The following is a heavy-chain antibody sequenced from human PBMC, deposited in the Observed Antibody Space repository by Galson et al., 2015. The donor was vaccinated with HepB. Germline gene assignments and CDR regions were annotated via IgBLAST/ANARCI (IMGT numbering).Heavy chain of an antibody. V-gene: IGHV1-69*06. CDR3: AREPYDSSGLYYYYGMDV. CDR2: IIPIFGTA. CDR1: GGTFSSYA. D-gene: IGHD3-22*01. Sequence: SVKVSCKASGGTFSSYAISWVRQAPGQGLEWMGGIIPIFGTANYAQKFQGRVTITADKSTSTAYMELSSLRSEDTAVYYCAREPYDSSGLYYYYGMDVWGQGTTVTVSS. J-gene: IGHJ6*02.